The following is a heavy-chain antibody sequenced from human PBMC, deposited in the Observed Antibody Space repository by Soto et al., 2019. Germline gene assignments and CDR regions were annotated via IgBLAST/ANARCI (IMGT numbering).Heavy chain of an antibody. CDR3: ERGGQDFWSGPFDY. CDR2: IDNSGST. D-gene: IGHD3-3*01. V-gene: IGHV4-4*07. Sequence: PSETLSLTCTVSGGSISNYFYNWIRQPAGKGLEWIGRIDNSGSTNYNPSLKSRITMSADTSRNQFSLKLNSVTAADTAVYYCERGGQDFWSGPFDYWGQGALVTVSS. CDR1: GGSISNYF. J-gene: IGHJ4*02.